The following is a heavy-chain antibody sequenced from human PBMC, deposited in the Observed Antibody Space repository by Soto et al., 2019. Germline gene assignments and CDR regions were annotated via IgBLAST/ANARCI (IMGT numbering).Heavy chain of an antibody. Sequence: PGESLKISCKGSGYSFTSYWIGWGRQMPGKGLEWMGIIYPGDSDTRYSPSFQGQVTISADKSISTAYLQWSSLKASKTAMYYCERLWDRSLLLGPPLGPLDVWGQGTTVTVSS. CDR2: IYPGDSDT. CDR1: GYSFTSYW. V-gene: IGHV5-51*01. D-gene: IGHD3-22*01. CDR3: ERLWDRSLLLGPPLGPLDV. J-gene: IGHJ6*02.